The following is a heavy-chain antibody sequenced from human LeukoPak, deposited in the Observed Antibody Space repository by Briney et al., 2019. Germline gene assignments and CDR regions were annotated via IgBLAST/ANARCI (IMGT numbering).Heavy chain of an antibody. J-gene: IGHJ6*03. CDR2: TNTDGSST. V-gene: IGHV3-74*01. Sequence: GGSLRLSCAASGFTFSDYWMHWVRQAPGKGLVWVSRTNTDGSSTSYADSVKGRFTISRDNAKNTLYLQMNSLRAEDTAVYYCAKVGYSDYVGLDYYYYYMDVWGKGTTVTVSS. CDR3: AKVGYSDYVGLDYYYYYMDV. CDR1: GFTFSDYW. D-gene: IGHD4-11*01.